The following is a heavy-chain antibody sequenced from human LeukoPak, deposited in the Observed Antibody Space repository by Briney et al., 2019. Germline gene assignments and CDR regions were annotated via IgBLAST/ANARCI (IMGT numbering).Heavy chain of an antibody. CDR1: GFTFTDHY. V-gene: IGHV3-11*06. D-gene: IGHD6-13*01. CDR2: ISSGSTYT. CDR3: ASSRIAAASYGMDV. Sequence: GGSLRLSCAASGFTFTDHYMSWIRQAPGKGLEWVSYISSGSTYTNYADSVKGRFTISRDNAKNSLYLQMNSLRAEDTAVYYCASSRIAAASYGMDVWGQGTTVTVSS. J-gene: IGHJ6*02.